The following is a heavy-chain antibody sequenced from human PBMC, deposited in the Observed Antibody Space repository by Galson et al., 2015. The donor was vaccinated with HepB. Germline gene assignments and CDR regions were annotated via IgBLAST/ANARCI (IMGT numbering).Heavy chain of an antibody. Sequence: SVKVSCKASGYTFISYGISWVRQAPGQGLEWMGWISAYNGNTNYAQKLQGRVTMTTDTSTSTAYMELRSLRSDDTAVYYCARDYSGSYYSTARVGLPNFDYWGQGTLVTVSS. J-gene: IGHJ4*02. V-gene: IGHV1-18*01. CDR1: GYTFISYG. CDR2: ISAYNGNT. D-gene: IGHD1-26*01. CDR3: ARDYSGSYYSTARVGLPNFDY.